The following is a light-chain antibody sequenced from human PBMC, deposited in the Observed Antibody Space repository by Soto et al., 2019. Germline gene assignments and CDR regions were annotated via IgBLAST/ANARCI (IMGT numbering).Light chain of an antibody. CDR3: QSYDSSLREV. V-gene: IGLV1-40*01. CDR2: GNS. Sequence: QSVLTQPPSVSGAPGQRVTISCTGSSSNIGAGYDVHWYQQLPGTAPKLLIYGNSNRPSGVPDRFSGSKSGTSASLAITGLQAEDEADYYCQSYDSSLREVFGGGTKLTDL. J-gene: IGLJ2*01. CDR1: SSNIGAGYD.